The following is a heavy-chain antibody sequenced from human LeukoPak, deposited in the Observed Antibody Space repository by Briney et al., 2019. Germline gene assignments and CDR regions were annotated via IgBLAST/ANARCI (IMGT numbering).Heavy chain of an antibody. Sequence: PSQTLSLTCTVSGGSISSGDYYWSWIRQPPGKGLEWIGYIYYSGSTYYNRSLKSRVTISVDTSKNQFSLKLSSVTAADTAVYYCARVVITFGGVIHPANFDYWGQGTLVTVSS. V-gene: IGHV4-30-4*08. J-gene: IGHJ4*02. CDR3: ARVVITFGGVIHPANFDY. CDR1: GGSISSGDYY. CDR2: IYYSGST. D-gene: IGHD3-16*02.